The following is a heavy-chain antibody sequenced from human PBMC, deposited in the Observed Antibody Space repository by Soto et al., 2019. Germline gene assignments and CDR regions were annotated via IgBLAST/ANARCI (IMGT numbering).Heavy chain of an antibody. Sequence: QVQLVQSGAEVKKPGASVKVSCKASGYTFTTNDITWVRQAPGQGLEWMGWISVYNGNTNYAQNLQGRVTMTTDTSTSTAYMELRSLTSDDTAVYYCARIEGRHVDHYGVDVWGQGTTVTVSS. D-gene: IGHD6-6*01. V-gene: IGHV1-18*01. CDR3: ARIEGRHVDHYGVDV. CDR2: ISVYNGNT. J-gene: IGHJ6*02. CDR1: GYTFTTND.